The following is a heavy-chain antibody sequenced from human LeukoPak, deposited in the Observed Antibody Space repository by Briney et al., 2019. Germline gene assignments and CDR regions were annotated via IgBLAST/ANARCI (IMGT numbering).Heavy chain of an antibody. CDR1: GFTFSSYG. CDR2: ISYDGSNK. J-gene: IGHJ4*02. CDR3: AKEDTYYDFWSGYYRNYYFDY. Sequence: GRSLRLSCAASGFTFSSYGMHWVRQAPGKGLEWVAVISYDGSNKYYAGSVKGRFTISRDNSKNTLYLQMNSLRAEDTAVYYCAKEDTYYDFWSGYYRNYYFDYWGQGTLVTVSS. D-gene: IGHD3-3*01. V-gene: IGHV3-30*18.